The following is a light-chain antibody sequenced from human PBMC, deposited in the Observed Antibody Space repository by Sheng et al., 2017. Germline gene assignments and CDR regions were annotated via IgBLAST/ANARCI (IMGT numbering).Light chain of an antibody. CDR2: DAS. CDR3: QEFDILPPS. V-gene: IGKV1-33*01. Sequence: DIQVTQSPSSLSASINDTITITCQATQDIGNSLNWYQHRPGQAPKLLISDASNLQTGVPSRFRGGGSGTDFTLTISSLQPEDVATYYCQEFDILPPSFGGGTRVAIK. J-gene: IGKJ4*02. CDR1: QDIGNS.